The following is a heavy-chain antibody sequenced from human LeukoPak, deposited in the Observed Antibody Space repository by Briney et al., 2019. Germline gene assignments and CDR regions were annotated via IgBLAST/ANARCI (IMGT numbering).Heavy chain of an antibody. Sequence: ASVKVSCKASGGTFSSYAISWVRQAPGQGLEWMGGIIPIFGTANYAQKFQGRVTITADESTSTAYMELSSLRSGDTAVYYCHLYSGFQGDIWGQGTMVTVSS. J-gene: IGHJ3*02. CDR2: IIPIFGTA. D-gene: IGHD5-12*01. CDR1: GGTFSSYA. CDR3: HLYSGFQGDI. V-gene: IGHV1-69*13.